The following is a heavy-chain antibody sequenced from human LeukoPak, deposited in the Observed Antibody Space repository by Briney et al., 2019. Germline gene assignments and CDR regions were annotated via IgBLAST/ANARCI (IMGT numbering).Heavy chain of an antibody. CDR1: GFTFSSYA. CDR2: ISYDGSNK. CDR3: ARNPLTTGFPALYYFDY. V-gene: IGHV3-30-3*01. Sequence: GRSLRLSCAASGFTFSSYAMHWVRQAPGKGLEWVAVISYDGSNKYHADSVKGRFTISRDNSKNTLYLQMNSLRAEDTAVYYCARNPLTTGFPALYYFDYWGQGTLVTVSS. J-gene: IGHJ4*02. D-gene: IGHD4-17*01.